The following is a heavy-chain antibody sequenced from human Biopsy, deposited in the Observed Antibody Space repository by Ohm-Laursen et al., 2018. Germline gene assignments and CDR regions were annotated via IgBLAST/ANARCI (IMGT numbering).Heavy chain of an antibody. CDR2: ITFGSGYI. CDR1: GFTFSSYS. CDR3: ARGHCSGTGCRPYYFDY. V-gene: IGHV3-21*01. Sequence: SLRLSCAASGFTFSSYSMNWVRQAPGKGLEWVSPITFGSGYIYYADSVKGRFTISRDNAENSLYLQVNRLSAEDTAVYYSARGHCSGTGCRPYYFDYWGQGTLVTVSS. J-gene: IGHJ4*02. D-gene: IGHD2-2*01.